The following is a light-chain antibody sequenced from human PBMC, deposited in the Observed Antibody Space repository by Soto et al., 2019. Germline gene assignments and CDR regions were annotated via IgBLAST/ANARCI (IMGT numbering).Light chain of an antibody. CDR2: DAS. CDR3: QQRSNWAIT. Sequence: EIVLTQSASTLSWSPGERATPSCRASQSVSSYLAWYQQKPGQAPRLLIYDASNRATGIPARFSGSGYGTDFNLTISSLETEDFAVYYCQQRSNWAITFGQGTRLEIK. J-gene: IGKJ5*01. V-gene: IGKV3-11*01. CDR1: QSVSSY.